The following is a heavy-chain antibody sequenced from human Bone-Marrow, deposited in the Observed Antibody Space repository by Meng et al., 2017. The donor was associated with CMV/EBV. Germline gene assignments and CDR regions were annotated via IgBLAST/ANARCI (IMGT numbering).Heavy chain of an antibody. V-gene: IGHV3-30*03. J-gene: IGHJ5*02. CDR3: ARDLEATLGWFDP. D-gene: IGHD1-26*01. Sequence: GESLKISCAASGFTFSSYGMHWVRQAPGKGLEWVAVISYDGSNKYYADSVKGRFTISRDNSKNTLYLQMNSLRAEDTAVYYCARDLEATLGWFDPWGQGTLVTVSS. CDR2: ISYDGSNK. CDR1: GFTFSSYG.